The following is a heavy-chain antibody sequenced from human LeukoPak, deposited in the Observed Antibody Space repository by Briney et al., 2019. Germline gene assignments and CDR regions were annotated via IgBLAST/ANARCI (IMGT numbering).Heavy chain of an antibody. V-gene: IGHV3-30-3*01. Sequence: GRSLRLSCAASGFTFSSYAMHWVRQAPGKGLEWVAVISYDGSNKYYADSVKGRFTISRDNSKNTLYLQTNSLRAEDTAVYYCARVKSRGNYYYYYGMDVWGQGTTVTVSS. CDR1: GFTFSSYA. CDR2: ISYDGSNK. D-gene: IGHD3-10*01. CDR3: ARVKSRGNYYYYYGMDV. J-gene: IGHJ6*02.